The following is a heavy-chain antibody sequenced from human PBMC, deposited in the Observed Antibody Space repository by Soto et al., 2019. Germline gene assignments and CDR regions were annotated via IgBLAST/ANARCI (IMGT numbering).Heavy chain of an antibody. D-gene: IGHD3-22*01. V-gene: IGHV4-59*01. J-gene: IGHJ5*02. Sequence: PSETLSLTCTVSGGSISNYYCNWIRQPPGKGLEWIGYIYYNGNTNYNPSLKSRLNISVDPSKNQFSLNLNSVTAADKAVYYCATATHYYDDSGYSWWFDPWGQGTPVTVPQ. CDR3: ATATHYYDDSGYSWWFDP. CDR2: IYYNGNT. CDR1: GGSISNYY.